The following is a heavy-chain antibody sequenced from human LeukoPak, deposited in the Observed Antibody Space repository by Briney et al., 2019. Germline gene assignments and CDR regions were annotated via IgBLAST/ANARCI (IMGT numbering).Heavy chain of an antibody. CDR2: IYSGGTT. D-gene: IGHD5-18*01. CDR1: GFTVSTNC. CDR3: ARVDTVMAYYFDL. V-gene: IGHV3-53*04. Sequence: GGSLRLSCAASGFTVSTNCMTWVRQVPGKGLEWVSTIYSGGTTYYADSVMGRFTISRHNSRNTLYLQMNSLRAEDTAVYYCARVDTVMAYYFDLWGQGTLVTVSS. J-gene: IGHJ4*02.